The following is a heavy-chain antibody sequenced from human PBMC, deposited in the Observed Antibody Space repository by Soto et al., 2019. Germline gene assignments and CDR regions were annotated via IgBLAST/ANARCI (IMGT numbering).Heavy chain of an antibody. CDR2: ISYDGSNK. V-gene: IGHV3-30-3*01. J-gene: IGHJ4*02. Sequence: VQLVESGGGVVQPGRSLRLSCAASGFTFSSYAMHWVRQAPGKGLEWVAVISYDGSNKYYADSVKGRFTISRDNSKNTLYLQMNSLRAEDTAVYYCARSREGGDGYNFDYWGQGTLVTVSS. CDR1: GFTFSSYA. CDR3: ARSREGGDGYNFDY. D-gene: IGHD3-16*01.